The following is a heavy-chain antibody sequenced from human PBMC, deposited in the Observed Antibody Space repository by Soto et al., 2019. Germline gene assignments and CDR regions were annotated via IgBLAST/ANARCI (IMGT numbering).Heavy chain of an antibody. Sequence: QVQLVESGGGVVQPGRSLRLSCAVSGFIFRSYAMHWVRQAPGKGLEWVAVASFDGSDTYSSDSVKGRFTISRDNSKNMLYLQMNSLRAEDTAVYYCARCPSCSAFYYYGMDVWGQGTTVTVSS. V-gene: IGHV3-30-3*01. D-gene: IGHD2-21*01. J-gene: IGHJ6*02. CDR1: GFIFRSYA. CDR2: ASFDGSDT. CDR3: ARCPSCSAFYYYGMDV.